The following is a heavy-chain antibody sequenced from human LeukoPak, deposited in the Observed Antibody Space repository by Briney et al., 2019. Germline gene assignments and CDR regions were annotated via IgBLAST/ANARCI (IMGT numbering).Heavy chain of an antibody. Sequence: EASVKVSCKASGYTFTSYAMHWVRQAPGQRLEWMGWINAGNGNTKYSQKFQGRVTITRDTSASTAYMELRSLRSEDTAVYYCARETWFGELLSSGMDVWGKGTTVTVSS. CDR1: GYTFTSYA. D-gene: IGHD3-10*01. V-gene: IGHV1-3*01. CDR2: INAGNGNT. J-gene: IGHJ6*04. CDR3: ARETWFGELLSSGMDV.